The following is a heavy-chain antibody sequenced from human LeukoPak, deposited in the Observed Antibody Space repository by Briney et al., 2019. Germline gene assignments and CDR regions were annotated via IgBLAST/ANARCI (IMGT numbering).Heavy chain of an antibody. J-gene: IGHJ4*02. V-gene: IGHV3-23*01. Sequence: GGSLRLSCAASGFTFSSYGMHWVRQAPGKGLEWVSAISGSGGSTYYADSVKGRFTISRDNSKNTLYLQMNSLRAEDTAVYYCAKRGDGSSYYFDYWGQGTLVTVSS. CDR2: ISGSGGST. D-gene: IGHD5-24*01. CDR3: AKRGDGSSYYFDY. CDR1: GFTFSSYG.